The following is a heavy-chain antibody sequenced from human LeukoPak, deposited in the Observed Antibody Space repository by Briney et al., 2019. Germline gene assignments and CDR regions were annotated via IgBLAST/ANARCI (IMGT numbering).Heavy chain of an antibody. CDR1: GFTFSSYG. CDR2: ISYDGDKK. V-gene: IGHV3-30*18. J-gene: IGHJ4*02. Sequence: PGRSLRLSCTASGFTFSSYGMHWVRQVPGKGLEWVAGISYDGDKKYYADSVKGRFTISRDNSTNTLYLQMNSLRAEDAAVYYCAKDKGWRGYYFDDWGQGTLVTVSS. CDR3: AKDKGWRGYYFDD. D-gene: IGHD2-15*01.